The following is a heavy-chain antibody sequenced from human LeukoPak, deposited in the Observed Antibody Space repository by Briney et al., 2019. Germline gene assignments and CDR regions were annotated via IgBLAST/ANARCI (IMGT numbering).Heavy chain of an antibody. J-gene: IGHJ6*02. CDR2: ISYDGSNK. V-gene: IGHV3-30-3*01. CDR1: GFTFSSYA. CDR3: ARDRGGWKGPYYYYGMDV. Sequence: QTGGSLRLSCAASGFTFSSYAMHWVRQAPGKGLEWVAVISYDGSNKYYADSVKGRFTISRDNSTNTPYLQMNSLRAEDTAAYYCARDRGGWKGPYYYYGMDVWGQGTTVTVSS. D-gene: IGHD1-1*01.